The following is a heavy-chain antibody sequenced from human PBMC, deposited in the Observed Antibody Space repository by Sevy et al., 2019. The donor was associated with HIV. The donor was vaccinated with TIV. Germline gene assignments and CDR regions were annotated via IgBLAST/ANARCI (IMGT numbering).Heavy chain of an antibody. CDR3: AREGCTKPHDY. D-gene: IGHD2-8*01. CDR1: GFTFNIYS. J-gene: IGHJ4*02. V-gene: IGHV3-23*01. CDR2: LSFGCGKI. Sequence: GGSLRLSCAASGFTFNIYSMSWVRQTPGKGLEWVATLSFGCGKINHAESVKGRFTMSRDDSKNAVYLQMNNLRVKDTAIYYCAREGCTKPHDYWGQGTLVTVSS.